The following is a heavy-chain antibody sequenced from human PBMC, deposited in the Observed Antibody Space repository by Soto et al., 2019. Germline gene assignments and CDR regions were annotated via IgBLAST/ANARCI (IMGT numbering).Heavy chain of an antibody. CDR1: GFTFSSYG. Sequence: QVQLVESGGGVVQPGRSLRLSCAASGFTFSSYGMHWVRQAPGKGLEWVAVISYDGSNKYYADSVKGRFTISRDNSKNTLYLQMNSLRAEDTAVYYCAKEDIAAAGDYYYYYYGMDVWGQGTTVTVSS. V-gene: IGHV3-30*18. CDR2: ISYDGSNK. D-gene: IGHD6-13*01. J-gene: IGHJ6*02. CDR3: AKEDIAAAGDYYYYYYGMDV.